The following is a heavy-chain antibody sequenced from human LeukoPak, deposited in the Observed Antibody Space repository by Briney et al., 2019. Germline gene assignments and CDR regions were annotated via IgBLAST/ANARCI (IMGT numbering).Heavy chain of an antibody. J-gene: IGHJ5*02. CDR2: INPNSGGT. CDR3: ARRTAYCGGDCYPETYNWFDP. CDR1: GYTFTGYY. V-gene: IGHV1-2*02. Sequence: ASVKVSCKASGYTFTGYYMHWVRQAPGQGLEWMGWINPNSGGTNYAQKFQGRVTMTRDMSTSTVYMELSSLRSEDTAVYYCARRTAYCGGDCYPETYNWFDPWGQGTLVTVSS. D-gene: IGHD2-21*02.